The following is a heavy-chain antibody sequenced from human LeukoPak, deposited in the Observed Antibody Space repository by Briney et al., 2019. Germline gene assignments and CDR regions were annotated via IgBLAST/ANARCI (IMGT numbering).Heavy chain of an antibody. V-gene: IGHV1-8*01. CDR3: ARRIISDY. D-gene: IGHD3-10*01. Sequence: ASVKVSCKASGYTFTNYDVNWVRQATGQGLEWMGWLNPHSGNTGYAQKFQGRVTMTRNTSISTAYMELSSLRSDDTAVYYCARRIISDYWGQGSLVTVSS. CDR1: GYTFTNYD. J-gene: IGHJ4*02. CDR2: LNPHSGNT.